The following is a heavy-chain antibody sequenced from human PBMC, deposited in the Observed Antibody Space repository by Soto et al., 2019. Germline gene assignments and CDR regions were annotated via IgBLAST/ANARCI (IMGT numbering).Heavy chain of an antibody. Sequence: QVQLQESGPGLVKPSQTVSLTCSVSGGSIIRGGSYWYWIRQRPWKGLEWIGYIYDSENTYKNPSLNGRVFLSIAPSKHQFSLNLTSLTSADTAVYYCARGDQNGYYGFDVWGAGTTVSVSS. J-gene: IGHJ6*04. CDR2: IYDSENT. CDR3: ARGDQNGYYGFDV. CDR1: GGSIIRGGSY. V-gene: IGHV4-31*03.